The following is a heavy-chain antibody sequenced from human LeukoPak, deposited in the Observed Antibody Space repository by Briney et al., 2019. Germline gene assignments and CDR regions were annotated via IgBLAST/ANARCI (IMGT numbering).Heavy chain of an antibody. CDR1: GFTFSSYS. CDR2: ISSSSYSI. V-gene: IGHV3-48*01. D-gene: IGHD5-18*01. J-gene: IGHJ4*02. Sequence: PGGSLRLSCAASGFTFSSYSMNWVRQAPGKGLEWISYISSSSYSIYYSDSVKGRFTISRDNAKNSLYLQMNSLRAEDTAVYYCLRYNYGYYFDYWGQGTLVTVSS. CDR3: LRYNYGYYFDY.